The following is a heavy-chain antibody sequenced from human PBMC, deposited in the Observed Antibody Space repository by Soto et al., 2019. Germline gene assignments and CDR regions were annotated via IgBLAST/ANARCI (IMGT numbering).Heavy chain of an antibody. J-gene: IGHJ5*02. CDR3: ARQASGYYYGWFDP. CDR1: GGSILDSTYY. D-gene: IGHD3-22*01. CDR2: IFYSGGT. V-gene: IGHV4-39*01. Sequence: SETLSLTCTVSGGSILDSTYYWAWIRQSPGKGLEWIGTIFYSGGTFYTPSLKSRATMSVDTSNNQFSLKLSSVTATDTAVYYCARQASGYYYGWFDPWGQGTLVTVSS.